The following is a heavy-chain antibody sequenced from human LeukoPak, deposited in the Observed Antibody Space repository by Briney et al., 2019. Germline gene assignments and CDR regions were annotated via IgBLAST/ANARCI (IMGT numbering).Heavy chain of an antibody. CDR2: INPSGGST. V-gene: IGHV1-46*01. CDR1: GYTFTSYY. D-gene: IGHD6-6*01. Sequence: ASVKVSCTASGYTFTSYYMHWVRQAPGQGLEWMGIINPSGGSTSYAQKFQGRVTMTRDTSTSTVYMELSSLRSEDTAVYYCAREEVYSNSEYGMDVWGQGTTVTVSS. CDR3: AREEVYSNSEYGMDV. J-gene: IGHJ6*02.